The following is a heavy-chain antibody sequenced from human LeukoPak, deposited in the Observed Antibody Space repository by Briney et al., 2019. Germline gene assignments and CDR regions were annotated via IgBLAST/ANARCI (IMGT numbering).Heavy chain of an antibody. J-gene: IGHJ4*02. V-gene: IGHV3-23*01. CDR2: IGGGGGGT. D-gene: IGHD6-19*01. CDR3: AKDMGEQYSSGWYKPGFDC. Sequence: PGGSLRLSCAASGFTFSSYAMSWVRQAPGKGLEWVSAIGGGGGGTYYADSAKGRFSISRDNSKNTVYLQMNSLRAEDTALYYCAKDMGEQYSSGWYKPGFDCWGQGTLVTVSS. CDR1: GFTFSSYA.